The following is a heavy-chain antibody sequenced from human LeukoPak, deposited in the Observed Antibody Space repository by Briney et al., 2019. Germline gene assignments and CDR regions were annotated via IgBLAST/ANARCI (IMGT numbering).Heavy chain of an antibody. D-gene: IGHD1-26*01. CDR2: INPSGDVR. Sequence: AXVKVSCKASGYTFVTHWMHWVRQAPGQGLEWMAIINPSGDVRSYAQKFQGRVTVTRDMSTRTVYMELSDLRPEDTAVYYCARDYSGEWEQLTGWWFDPWGQGTLVIVSS. J-gene: IGHJ5*02. CDR1: GYTFVTHW. V-gene: IGHV1-46*01. CDR3: ARDYSGEWEQLTGWWFDP.